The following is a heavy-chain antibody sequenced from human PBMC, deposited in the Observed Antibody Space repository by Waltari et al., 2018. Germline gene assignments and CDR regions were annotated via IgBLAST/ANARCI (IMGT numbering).Heavy chain of an antibody. CDR2: IYWNDDQ. CDR1: GFSLSTSGVG. J-gene: IGHJ5*02. Sequence: QITLKASVPTLVKPTQTLTLTCTFSGFSLSTSGVGVGWIRPPPRKALECLALIYWNDDQRYSPSLKSRLTITKDTSKNQVVLTMTNMDPVDTATSYCAHRRKVRSASNWFDPWGQGTLVTVSS. V-gene: IGHV2-5*01. CDR3: AHRRKVRSASNWFDP.